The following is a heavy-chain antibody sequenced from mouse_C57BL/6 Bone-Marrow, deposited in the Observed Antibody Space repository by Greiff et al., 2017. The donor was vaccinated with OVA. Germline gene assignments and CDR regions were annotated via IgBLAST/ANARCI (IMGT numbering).Heavy chain of an antibody. CDR2: ISSGGSYT. V-gene: IGHV5-6*01. D-gene: IGHD2-1*01. CDR3: AREGIYYGNPDY. CDR1: GFTFSSYG. J-gene: IGHJ2*01. Sequence: EVKVVESGGDLVKPGGSLKLSCAASGFTFSSYGMSWVRQTPDQRLEWVATISSGGSYTYYPDSVKGRFTISRDNAKNTLYLQMSSLKSEDTAMYYCAREGIYYGNPDYWGQGTTLTVSS.